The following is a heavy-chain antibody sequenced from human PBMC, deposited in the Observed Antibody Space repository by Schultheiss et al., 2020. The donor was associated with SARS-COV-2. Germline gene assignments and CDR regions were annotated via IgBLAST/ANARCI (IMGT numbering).Heavy chain of an antibody. Sequence: GGSLRLSCSASGFTFSTYAMHWVRQVSGKGLEYVSAISSNGDITYDADSVKGRFTISRDNSKNTLYLQMNSLRAEDTAVYYCARGDTAMPGDAYYYYYGMDVWGQGTTVTVSS. CDR2: ISSNGDIT. D-gene: IGHD5-18*01. CDR3: ARGDTAMPGDAYYYYYGMDV. CDR1: GFTFSTYA. V-gene: IGHV3-64*04. J-gene: IGHJ6*02.